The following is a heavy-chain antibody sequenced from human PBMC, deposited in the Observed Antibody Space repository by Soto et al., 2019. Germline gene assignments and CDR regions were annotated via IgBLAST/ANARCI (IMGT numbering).Heavy chain of an antibody. D-gene: IGHD3-9*01. J-gene: IGHJ4*02. Sequence: ASVKVSCKASGYAFTSYAMHWVRQAPGQRLEWMGWINAGNGNTKYSQKFQGRVTITRDTSASTAYMELSSLRSEDTAVYYCARNLMDYDILTGYYMGYYFDYWGQGTLVTAPQ. V-gene: IGHV1-3*01. CDR3: ARNLMDYDILTGYYMGYYFDY. CDR1: GYAFTSYA. CDR2: INAGNGNT.